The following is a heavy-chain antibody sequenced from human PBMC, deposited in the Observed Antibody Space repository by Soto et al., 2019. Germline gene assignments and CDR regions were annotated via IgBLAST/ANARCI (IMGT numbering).Heavy chain of an antibody. CDR1: GGTFSSYA. Sequence: QVQLVQSGAEVKKPGSSVKVSCKASGGTFSSYAISWVRQAPGQGLEWMGRIIPIFGTANYAQKFQGRVTITADESTSTAYMELSSLRSEDTAVYYCARGSGCSGGSCYSDYYYYGMDVWGQGTTVTVSS. CDR3: ARGSGCSGGSCYSDYYYYGMDV. D-gene: IGHD2-15*01. CDR2: IIPIFGTA. V-gene: IGHV1-69*01. J-gene: IGHJ6*02.